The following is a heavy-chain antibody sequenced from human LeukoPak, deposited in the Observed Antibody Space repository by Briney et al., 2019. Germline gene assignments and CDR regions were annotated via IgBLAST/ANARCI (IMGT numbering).Heavy chain of an antibody. D-gene: IGHD1-1*01. J-gene: IGHJ6*02. Sequence: GGSLRLSCAASGFTFSSYAMSWVRQAPGKGLEWVSAISGTGDLTYYADSVKGRFTISRDNSKNTLYVQMNSLRAEDTAVYYCAKGGAGSYYGMNVWGQGTTVTVSS. V-gene: IGHV3-23*01. CDR2: ISGTGDLT. CDR3: AKGGAGSYYGMNV. CDR1: GFTFSSYA.